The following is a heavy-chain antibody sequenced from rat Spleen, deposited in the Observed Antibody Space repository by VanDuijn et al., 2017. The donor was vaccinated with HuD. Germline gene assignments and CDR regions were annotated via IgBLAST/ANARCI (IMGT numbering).Heavy chain of an antibody. CDR1: GFTFSDYY. J-gene: IGHJ2*01. D-gene: IGHD4-3*01. V-gene: IGHV5-7*01. Sequence: EVQLVESGGGLVQPGRSLKLSCAASGFTFSDYYMAWVRQAPEKGLEWVATISYDGSSTYYRDSVKGRFTISRDNAKSTLYLQMSKLGSEDTAIYYCVTEGLGVRDWGQGVMVTVSS. CDR3: VTEGLGVRD. CDR2: ISYDGSST.